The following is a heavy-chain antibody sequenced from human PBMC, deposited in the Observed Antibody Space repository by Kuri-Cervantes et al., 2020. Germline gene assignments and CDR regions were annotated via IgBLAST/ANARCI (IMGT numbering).Heavy chain of an antibody. CDR2: IYSCGST. CDR1: GFTVSSNY. D-gene: IGHD6-19*01. Sequence: GESLKISCAASGFTVSSNYMSWVRQAPGKGLEWVSVIYSCGSTYYADSVKGRFTISRDNSKNTLYLQMNSLRAEDTAVYYCARDRGSSGWFMDVWGKGTTVTVSS. J-gene: IGHJ6*04. CDR3: ARDRGSSGWFMDV. V-gene: IGHV3-66*03.